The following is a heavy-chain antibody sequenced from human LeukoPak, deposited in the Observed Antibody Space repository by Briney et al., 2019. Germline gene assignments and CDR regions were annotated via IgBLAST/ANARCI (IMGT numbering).Heavy chain of an antibody. CDR2: IHYSGGT. CDR3: ARCDSVTALDY. Sequence: SETLSLTCTVSGASISNYYWSWLRQPPGKGLEWIGYIHYSGGTNYIPSLKSRVTISLDTSKNQFSLKLSSVTAADTAVYYCARCDSVTALDYWGQGTPVTVSS. J-gene: IGHJ4*02. D-gene: IGHD5-18*01. CDR1: GASISNYY. V-gene: IGHV4-59*01.